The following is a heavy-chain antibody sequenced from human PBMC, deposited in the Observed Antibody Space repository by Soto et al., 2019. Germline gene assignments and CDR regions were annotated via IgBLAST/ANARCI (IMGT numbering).Heavy chain of an antibody. D-gene: IGHD3-22*01. CDR2: ISYDGSNK. V-gene: IGHV3-30-3*01. J-gene: IGHJ3*01. Sequence: GGSLRLSCAASGFTFSSYAMHWVRQAPGKGLEWVAVISYDGSNKYYADSVKGRFTISRDNAKNSLYLQMNSLRAEDTAVYYCARDQLYYNDISGRPLNAFDVWGQGTMVTVS. CDR1: GFTFSSYA. CDR3: ARDQLYYNDISGRPLNAFDV.